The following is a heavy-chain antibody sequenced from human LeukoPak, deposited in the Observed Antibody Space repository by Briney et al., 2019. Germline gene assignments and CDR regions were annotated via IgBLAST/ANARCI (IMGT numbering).Heavy chain of an antibody. J-gene: IGHJ4*02. CDR2: INSDGSYT. D-gene: IGHD3-10*01. Sequence: PGGSLRLSCAASGFTFSNYWTHWVRQAPGKGLVWVSRINSDGSYTTYADCVKGRFTVSRDNAKNTLYLQMNSLRAEDTAVYYCATGGGYYGSSWGQGTLVTVSS. CDR3: ATGGGYYGSS. V-gene: IGHV3-74*01. CDR1: GFTFSNYW.